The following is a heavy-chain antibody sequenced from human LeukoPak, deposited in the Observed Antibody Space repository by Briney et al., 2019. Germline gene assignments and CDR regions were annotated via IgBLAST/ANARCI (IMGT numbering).Heavy chain of an antibody. CDR3: ARMGDAAHSSGWYGEGDY. V-gene: IGHV5-51*01. D-gene: IGHD6-19*01. CDR1: GYSFTSYW. J-gene: IGHJ4*02. CDR2: IYPGDSDT. Sequence: GESLKISCKGSGYSFTSYWIGWVRQMPGKGLEWMGIIYPGDSDTRYSPSFQGQVTISADKSISTAYLQWSSLKASDTAMYYCARMGDAAHSSGWYGEGDYWGQGTLVTVSS.